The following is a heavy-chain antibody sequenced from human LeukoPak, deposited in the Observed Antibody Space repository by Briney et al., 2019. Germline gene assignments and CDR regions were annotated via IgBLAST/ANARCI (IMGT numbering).Heavy chain of an antibody. D-gene: IGHD6-19*01. J-gene: IGHJ6*02. CDR2: IFPHDPNT. CDR1: GYAFTSYW. Sequence: GASLQISCQGSGYAFTSYWIGWVRQMPGKGLEWMGIIFPHDPNTRYSPSFQGQVTISADKSISTAYLQWSSLRASDSAMYYCARSFVAGAGYYYGMDVWGQGTTVTVSS. V-gene: IGHV5-51*01. CDR3: ARSFVAGAGYYYGMDV.